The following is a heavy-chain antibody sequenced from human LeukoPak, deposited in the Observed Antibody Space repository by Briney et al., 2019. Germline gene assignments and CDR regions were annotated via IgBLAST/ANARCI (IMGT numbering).Heavy chain of an antibody. J-gene: IGHJ4*02. Sequence: SETLSLTCAVYGGSFSGYYWSWIRQPPGKGLEWIGEINHSGSTNYNPSLKSRVTISVDTSKNQFSLKLSSVTAADTAVYYCAKTMVRGGAYYFDYWGQGTLVTVSS. CDR2: INHSGST. D-gene: IGHD3-10*01. CDR1: GGSFSGYY. CDR3: AKTMVRGGAYYFDY. V-gene: IGHV4-34*01.